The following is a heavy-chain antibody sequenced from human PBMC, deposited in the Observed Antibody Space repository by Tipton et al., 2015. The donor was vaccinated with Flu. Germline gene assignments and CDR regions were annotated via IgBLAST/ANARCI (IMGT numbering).Heavy chain of an antibody. CDR3: ARADDKMGEAFDI. CDR2: AHFLGTT. D-gene: IGHD3-22*01. Sequence: TLSLTCSVSGASVSGSSDYRSWIRQPPGKGLEWIGFAHFLGTTNYNPSLNGRVSISVDTSRNQFSLKLTSVTAADTAVYYCARADDKMGEAFDIWGQGTMVAVSS. CDR1: GASVSGSSDY. V-gene: IGHV4-61*01. J-gene: IGHJ3*02.